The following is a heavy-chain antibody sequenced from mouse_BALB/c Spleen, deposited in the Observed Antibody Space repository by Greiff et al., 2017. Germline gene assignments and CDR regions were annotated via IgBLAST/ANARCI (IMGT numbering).Heavy chain of an antibody. CDR1: GYAFSSYW. CDR3: ARRGYDGDYYAMDY. V-gene: IGHV1-80*01. J-gene: IGHJ4*01. CDR2: IYPGDGDT. D-gene: IGHD2-2*01. Sequence: QVQLQQSGAELVRPGSSVKISCKASGYAFSSYWMNWVKQRPGQGLEWIGQIYPGDGDTNYNGKFKGKATLTADKSSSTAYMQLSSLTSEDSAVYFCARRGYDGDYYAMDYWGQGTSVTVSS.